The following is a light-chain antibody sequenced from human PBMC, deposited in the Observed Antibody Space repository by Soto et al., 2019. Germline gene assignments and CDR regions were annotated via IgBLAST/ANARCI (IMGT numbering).Light chain of an antibody. CDR2: EVH. CDR1: SSDVGGYNS. Sequence: QSALTQPPSSSGSPGQSGTISCTGTSSDVGGYNSVSWYQQNPGKVPKLMIYEVHNRPSGVPERFSGSKSGNTASQTGSGHQAEHEAGYYCTSYAGGNNVFGTGTKFAV. V-gene: IGLV2-8*01. CDR3: TSYAGGNNV. J-gene: IGLJ1*01.